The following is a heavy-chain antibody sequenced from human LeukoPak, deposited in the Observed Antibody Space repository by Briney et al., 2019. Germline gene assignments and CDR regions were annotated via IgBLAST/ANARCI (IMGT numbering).Heavy chain of an antibody. Sequence: GGSLRLSCAASGFTFSSYSMNWVRQAPGKGLEWVSSISSSSSYIYYADSVKGRFTISRDNAKNSLYLQMNSLRAEDTAVYYCARDRGYCTNGVCHPPPVGVASKRGAAFDIWGQGTMVTVSS. CDR2: ISSSSSYI. J-gene: IGHJ3*02. D-gene: IGHD2-8*01. CDR3: ARDRGYCTNGVCHPPPVGVASKRGAAFDI. CDR1: GFTFSSYS. V-gene: IGHV3-21*01.